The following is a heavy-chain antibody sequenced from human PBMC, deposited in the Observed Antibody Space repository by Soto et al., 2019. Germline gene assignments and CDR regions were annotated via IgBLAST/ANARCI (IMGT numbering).Heavy chain of an antibody. Sequence: GGSLRLSCAASGFTFNSYSMNWVRQAPGKGLEWVSSMSRSSRYIYYADSVKGRFTISRDNAKNSVYLQMNSLRAEDTAVYYCARDRSVIVVTNYFDYWGQGTLVTVSS. CDR3: ARDRSVIVVTNYFDY. CDR1: GFTFNSYS. CDR2: MSRSSRYI. D-gene: IGHD3-22*01. J-gene: IGHJ4*02. V-gene: IGHV3-21*01.